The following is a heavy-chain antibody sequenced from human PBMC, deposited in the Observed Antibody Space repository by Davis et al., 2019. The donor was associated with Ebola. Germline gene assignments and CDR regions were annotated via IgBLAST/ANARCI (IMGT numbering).Heavy chain of an antibody. V-gene: IGHV3-23*01. Sequence: PGGSLRLSCAASEFTFSSYGMTWVRQAPGKGLEWVSSISAGGTAPYYADSVKGRFTISRDNSKNTLSLQMDSLRADATAVYYCAKSFLITGSHMSEFRGVGYWGQRTVVTVSS. J-gene: IGHJ4*02. CDR2: ISAGGTAP. CDR3: AKSFLITGSHMSEFRGVGY. D-gene: IGHD2-8*02. CDR1: EFTFSSYG.